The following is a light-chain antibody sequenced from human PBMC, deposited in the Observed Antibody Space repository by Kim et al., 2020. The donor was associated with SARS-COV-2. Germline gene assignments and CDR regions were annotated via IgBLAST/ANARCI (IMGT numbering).Light chain of an antibody. J-gene: IGKJ4*01. CDR3: QQSYTTPLT. CDR2: AAS. Sequence: DIQLTQSPSSLSASVGDTVNITCRASQRIYTYLNWYQQKPGKAPKLLISAASTLQSGVPSRFSGSGFGTDFTLTISSLQPEDFATYYCQQSYTTPLTFGGGTKVDIK. V-gene: IGKV1-39*01. CDR1: QRIYTY.